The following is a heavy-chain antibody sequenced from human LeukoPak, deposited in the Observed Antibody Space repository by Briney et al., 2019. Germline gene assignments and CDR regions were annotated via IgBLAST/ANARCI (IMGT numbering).Heavy chain of an antibody. CDR2: IYYSGST. J-gene: IGHJ4*02. Sequence: PSETLSLTCTVSGGSISSSSYYWGWIRQPPGKGLEWIGSIYYSGSTYYNPSLKSRVTMSVDTSKNQFSLKLSSVTAADTAVYYCARGAYHIDYWGQGTLVTVSS. V-gene: IGHV4-39*07. CDR3: ARGAYHIDY. D-gene: IGHD2-21*01. CDR1: GGSISSSSYY.